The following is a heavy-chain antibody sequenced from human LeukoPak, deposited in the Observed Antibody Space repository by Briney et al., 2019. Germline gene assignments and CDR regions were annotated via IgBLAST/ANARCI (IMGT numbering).Heavy chain of an antibody. CDR1: GGTFSSYA. CDR3: ARDLEALIDY. J-gene: IGHJ4*02. Sequence: ASVKVSCKASGGTFSSYAISWVRQAPGQGLEWMGGIIPIFGTANYAQKFQGRVTITADESTSTVYMELSSLRSEDTAVYYCARDLEALIDYWGQGTLVTVSS. CDR2: IIPIFGTA. D-gene: IGHD3-3*02. V-gene: IGHV1-69*13.